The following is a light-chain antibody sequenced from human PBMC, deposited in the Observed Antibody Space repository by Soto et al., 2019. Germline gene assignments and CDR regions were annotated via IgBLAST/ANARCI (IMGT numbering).Light chain of an antibody. CDR2: GAS. CDR3: HQYDSSPLT. CDR1: QSVSSSY. V-gene: IGKV3-20*01. Sequence: IVLTQSPGTLSLSPGERATLSCRASQSVSSSYLAWYQQKPGQAPRLLIYGASSRATGIPDRFSGSGSGTDFTLTISSLEPEDFAVYYCHQYDSSPLTFGGGPKVEIK. J-gene: IGKJ4*01.